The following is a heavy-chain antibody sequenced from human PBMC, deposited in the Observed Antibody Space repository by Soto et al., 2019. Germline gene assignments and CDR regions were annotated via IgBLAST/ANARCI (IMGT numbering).Heavy chain of an antibody. V-gene: IGHV4-61*01. J-gene: IGHJ5*02. Sequence: SETLSLTCTVSGGSVSSGSYYWSWIRQPPGKGLEWIGYIYYSGSTNYNPSLKSRVTISVDTSKNQFSLKLSSVTAADTAVYYCARAANNWNYVYWFDPWGQGTLVTVSS. CDR3: ARAANNWNYVYWFDP. CDR1: GGSVSSGSYY. CDR2: IYYSGST. D-gene: IGHD1-7*01.